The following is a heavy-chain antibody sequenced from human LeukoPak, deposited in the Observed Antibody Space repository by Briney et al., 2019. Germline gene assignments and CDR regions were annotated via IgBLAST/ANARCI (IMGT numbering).Heavy chain of an antibody. CDR2: ISYDGSNK. V-gene: IGHV3-30*18. CDR1: GLTFSSYG. D-gene: IGHD3-22*01. Sequence: GGSLRLSCAASGLTFSSYGMHWVRQAPGKGLEGVAVISYDGSNKYYADSVKGRFTISRDNSKNTLYLEMNSLRVEDTAVYSCAKGSYDCNGDRCPQYYYYMDVWCKGTTVTVSS. J-gene: IGHJ6*03. CDR3: AKGSYDCNGDRCPQYYYYMDV.